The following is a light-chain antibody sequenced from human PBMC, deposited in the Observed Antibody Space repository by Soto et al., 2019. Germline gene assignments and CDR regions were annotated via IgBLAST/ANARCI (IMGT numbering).Light chain of an antibody. J-gene: IGKJ1*01. V-gene: IGKV1-39*01. CDR1: QSVGTS. Sequence: DIQMTQSPSSLSASVVDRVTIACRARQSVGTSLHWYQQKPGKALNLLIYGASILQRGVPSMFSGTGSGADFTLANSTLQPADFAIDYCQHYYTTPPTFGQGTKV. CDR3: QHYYTTPPT. CDR2: GAS.